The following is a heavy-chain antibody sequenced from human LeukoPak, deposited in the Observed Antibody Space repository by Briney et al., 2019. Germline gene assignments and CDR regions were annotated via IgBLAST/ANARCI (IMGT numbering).Heavy chain of an antibody. CDR3: ARDLYIAAAGTSPFDC. CDR2: IRSSSTI. J-gene: IGHJ4*02. Sequence: GGSLTLSCAPSGLTLSIYSTNWVRQAPGKWLEWVSYIRSSSTIYYADCVKGRFTISRDNAKNSLYLQMNSLRDEDTAVYYCARDLYIAAAGTSPFDCWGQGTLVTVSS. V-gene: IGHV3-48*02. D-gene: IGHD6-13*01. CDR1: GLTLSIYS.